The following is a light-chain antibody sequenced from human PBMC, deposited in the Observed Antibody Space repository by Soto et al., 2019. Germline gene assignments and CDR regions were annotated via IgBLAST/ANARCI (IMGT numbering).Light chain of an antibody. CDR3: CSYAGSYTLGV. J-gene: IGLJ2*01. V-gene: IGLV2-11*01. CDR1: SSDVGGYNY. CDR2: DVS. Sequence: QSALTQPRSVSGSPGQSVTISCTGTSSDVGGYNYVSWYQQHPGKAPKLMIYDVSKRPSGVPDRFSGSKSGNTASLTISGLQAEDEADYYRCSYAGSYTLGVFGGGTKLTVL.